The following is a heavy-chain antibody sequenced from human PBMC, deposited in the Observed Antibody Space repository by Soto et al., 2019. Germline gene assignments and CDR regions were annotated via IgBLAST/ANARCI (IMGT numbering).Heavy chain of an antibody. V-gene: IGHV3-21*01. Sequence: GGTLRLSCAASGFVFSDFQFNWVRQAPGGGLEWLSSITGTSAFTEYAESIEGRFTISRDNPNKLLFLHMDNLRPEDTAVYYCERDNLAFQGVFDLWGQGTLVPVSS. CDR1: GFVFSDFQ. J-gene: IGHJ4*02. CDR3: ERDNLAFQGVFDL. D-gene: IGHD3-16*01. CDR2: ITGTSAFT.